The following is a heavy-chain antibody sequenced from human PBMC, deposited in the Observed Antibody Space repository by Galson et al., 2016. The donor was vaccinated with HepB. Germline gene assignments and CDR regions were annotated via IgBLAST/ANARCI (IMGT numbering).Heavy chain of an antibody. Sequence: ATTNYAQKFQGRVTITADESTSTAYMELSSLRAEDTAVYFCARDPPAAATGTWAWGQGTLVTVSS. CDR2: ATT. J-gene: IGHJ5*02. CDR3: ARDPPAAATGTWA. V-gene: IGHV1-69*01. D-gene: IGHD2-15*01.